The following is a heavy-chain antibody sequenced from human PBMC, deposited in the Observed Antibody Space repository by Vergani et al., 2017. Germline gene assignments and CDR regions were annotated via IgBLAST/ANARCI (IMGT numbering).Heavy chain of an antibody. CDR1: GYTFTSYG. CDR2: ISAYNGNT. CDR3: AGTETTTALFDI. J-gene: IGHJ3*02. D-gene: IGHD4-11*01. Sequence: QVQLVQSGAEVKKPGASVKVSCKASGYTFTSYGISWVRQAPGQGLEWMGWISAYNGNTNYAQKFQGRVTITADKSTSTAYMELSSLRSEDTAVYYCAGTETTTALFDIWGQGTMVTVSS. V-gene: IGHV1-18*01.